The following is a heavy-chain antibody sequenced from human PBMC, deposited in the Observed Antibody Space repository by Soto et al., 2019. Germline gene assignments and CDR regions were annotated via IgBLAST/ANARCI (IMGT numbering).Heavy chain of an antibody. CDR3: AKSTTNGGWFNPFDS. D-gene: IGHD6-19*01. V-gene: IGHV3-23*01. Sequence: VGSLRLSCAASGFSFVNYAMNWVRQAPGKGLEWVSGLSGSGTSTYYADSVKGRFTISRDNSRDTLFLQMNSLTADDTAVYYCAKSTTNGGWFNPFDSCGQGALVTVSS. CDR1: GFSFVNYA. CDR2: LSGSGTST. J-gene: IGHJ4*02.